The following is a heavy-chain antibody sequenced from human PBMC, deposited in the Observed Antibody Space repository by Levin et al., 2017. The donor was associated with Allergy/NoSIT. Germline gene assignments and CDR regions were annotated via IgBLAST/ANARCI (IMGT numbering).Heavy chain of an antibody. D-gene: IGHD5-18*01. J-gene: IGHJ4*02. V-gene: IGHV5-51*01. CDR1: GYTFPNYW. CDR3: ARKGQGYRYGGY. Sequence: GESLKISCKGSGYTFPNYWIGWVRQMPGKGLEWMGIIFPSDSDTRYSPSFQGQVTISVDKSINTAYLQWSSLKASDTAVYYWARKGQGYRYGGYWGQGTLVTVTS. CDR2: IFPSDSDT.